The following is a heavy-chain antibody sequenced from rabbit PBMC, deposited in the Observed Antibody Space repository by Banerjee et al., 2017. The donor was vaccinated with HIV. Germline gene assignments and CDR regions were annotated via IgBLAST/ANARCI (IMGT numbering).Heavy chain of an antibody. D-gene: IGHD8-1*01. V-gene: IGHV1S47*01. J-gene: IGHJ4*01. CDR2: GNTG. Sequence: QQHLVESGGGLVQPEGSLTLTCTASGFSFSSGYDMCWVRQAPGKGLEWIACGNTGYASWAKGRFTISKTSSTTVTLQMTSLTAADTATYFCARDAGTGDYIDVYFNLWGPGTLVTVS. CDR1: GFSFSSGYD. CDR3: ARDAGTGDYIDVYFNL.